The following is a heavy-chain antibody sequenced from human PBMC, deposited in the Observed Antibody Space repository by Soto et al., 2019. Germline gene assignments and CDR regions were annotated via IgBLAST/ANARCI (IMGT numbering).Heavy chain of an antibody. CDR1: GGSISSYY. CDR2: IYYSGST. CDR3: ATLPDDVWSGYAGTNAFDI. V-gene: IGHV4-59*01. D-gene: IGHD3-3*01. Sequence: PSETLSLTCTVSGGSISSYYWSWIRQPPGEGLEWIGYIYYSGSTNYNPSLKSRVTISVDTSKNQFSLKLSSVTAADTAVYYCATLPDDVWSGYAGTNAFDIWGQGTMVTVSS. J-gene: IGHJ3*02.